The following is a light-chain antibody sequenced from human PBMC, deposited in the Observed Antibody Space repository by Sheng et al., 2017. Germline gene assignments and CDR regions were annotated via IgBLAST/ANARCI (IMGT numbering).Light chain of an antibody. Sequence: MTQSPATLSVSPGERATLSCRATQSVRDNFLAWYQQKPGKAPKLLIYAASSLQSGVPSRFSGSGSGTDFTLTISSLQPEDFATYYCQQSYSTPWTFGQGTKVEIK. CDR1: QSVRDNF. CDR2: AAS. CDR3: QQSYSTPWT. V-gene: IGKV1-39*01. J-gene: IGKJ1*01.